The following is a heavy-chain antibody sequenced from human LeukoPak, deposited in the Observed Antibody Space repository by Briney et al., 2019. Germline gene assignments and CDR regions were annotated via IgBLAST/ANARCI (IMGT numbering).Heavy chain of an antibody. CDR1: GFTFSSYG. J-gene: IGHJ6*04. CDR3: AKDGNSGYDYYYYGMDV. Sequence: GGSLRLSCAASGFTFSSYGMHWVRQAPGKGVEWVAVISYDGSNKYYADSVKGRFTISRDNSKNTLYLQMNSLRAEDTAVYYCAKDGNSGYDYYYYGMDVWGKGTTVTVSS. CDR2: ISYDGSNK. D-gene: IGHD5-12*01. V-gene: IGHV3-30*18.